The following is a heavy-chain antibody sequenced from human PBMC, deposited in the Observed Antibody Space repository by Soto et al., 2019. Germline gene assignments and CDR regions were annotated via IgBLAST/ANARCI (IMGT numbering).Heavy chain of an antibody. CDR3: ARSFGVTPIGVIIRGMVFDP. V-gene: IGHV1-69*06. D-gene: IGHD3-3*01. CDR2: IVPLFGSA. CDR1: GGTFSSFD. Sequence: QVHLVQSGAEVKKPGSSVRVSCKASGGTFSSFDITWVRQAPGEGLEWLGGIVPLFGSADYAQNFQVRVTITVDKSTGTAYLEMRNLREDDTAVYFCARSFGVTPIGVIIRGMVFDPWGPGTLITVSS. J-gene: IGHJ5*02.